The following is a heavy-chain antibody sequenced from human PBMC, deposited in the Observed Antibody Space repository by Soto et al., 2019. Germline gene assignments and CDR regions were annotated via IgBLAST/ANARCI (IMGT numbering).Heavy chain of an antibody. Sequence: EVQLVESGGGLVQPGGSLRLSCAASGFTFSDHYMDWVRQAPGKGLEWVGRTRNKANSYTTEYAASVKGRFTISRDDSKNSLYLQMNSLKTEDTAVYYCARVQYYDFGRGYLDYWGQGTLVTVSS. CDR3: ARVQYYDFGRGYLDY. CDR1: GFTFSDHY. J-gene: IGHJ4*02. V-gene: IGHV3-72*01. D-gene: IGHD3-3*01. CDR2: TRNKANSYTT.